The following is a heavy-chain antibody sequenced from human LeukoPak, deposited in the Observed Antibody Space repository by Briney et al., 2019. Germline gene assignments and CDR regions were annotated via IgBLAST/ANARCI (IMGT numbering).Heavy chain of an antibody. CDR1: GFTFSSYA. V-gene: IGHV3-23*01. Sequence: PGGSLRLSCAASGFTFSSYAMSWVRQAPGKGLEWVSAISGSGGSTYYADSVKGRFTISRDNSKNTLYLQMNSLRAEDTAVYYCDKQLVAARSSHNGMDVWGQGTTVTV. CDR2: ISGSGGST. CDR3: DKQLVAARSSHNGMDV. J-gene: IGHJ6*02. D-gene: IGHD6-6*01.